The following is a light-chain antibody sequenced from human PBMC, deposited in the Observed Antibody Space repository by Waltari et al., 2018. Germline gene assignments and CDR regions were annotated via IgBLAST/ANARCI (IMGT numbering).Light chain of an antibody. CDR1: QSVSSN. CDR2: GAS. CDR3: QQYNNWPGLT. J-gene: IGKJ4*01. V-gene: IGKV3D-15*01. Sequence: EIVMTQSPPTLSVSPGERATLSCRASQSVSSNLAWYQQKPGQAPRLLIYGASIRATGIPARFSGSGSGTEFTLTISSLQSEDFAVYYCQQYNNWPGLTFGGGTKVEIK.